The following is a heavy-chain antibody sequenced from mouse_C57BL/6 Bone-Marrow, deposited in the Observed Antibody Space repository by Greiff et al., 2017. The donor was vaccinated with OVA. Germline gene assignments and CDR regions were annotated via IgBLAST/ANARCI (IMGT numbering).Heavy chain of an antibody. V-gene: IGHV1-64*01. CDR3: ASHYGSSYGWYFDV. D-gene: IGHD1-1*01. Sequence: QVQLQQPGAELVKPGASVKLSCKASGYTFTSYWMHWGKQRPGQGLEWIGMIHPNSGSTNYNEKFKSKATLTVDKPSSTAYMQLSSLTSEDSAVYYCASHYGSSYGWYFDVWGTGTTVTVSS. J-gene: IGHJ1*03. CDR1: GYTFTSYW. CDR2: IHPNSGST.